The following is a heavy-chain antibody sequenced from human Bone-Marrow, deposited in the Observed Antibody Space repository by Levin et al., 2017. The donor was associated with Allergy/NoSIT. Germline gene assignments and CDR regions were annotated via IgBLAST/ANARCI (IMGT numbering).Heavy chain of an antibody. CDR2: IKYDGSEK. Sequence: PGGSLRLSCAASGFTFSSYWMTWVRQAPGKGLEWVANIKYDGSEKYYVDSVKGRFTISRDNANNSLYLQMNSLRAEDTAVYYCARGDRSSDYWGQGTLVTVSS. V-gene: IGHV3-7*01. CDR1: GFTFSSYW. D-gene: IGHD6-13*01. J-gene: IGHJ4*02. CDR3: ARGDRSSDY.